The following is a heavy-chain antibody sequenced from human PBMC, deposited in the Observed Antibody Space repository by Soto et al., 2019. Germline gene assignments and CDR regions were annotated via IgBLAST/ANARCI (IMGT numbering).Heavy chain of an antibody. Sequence: ASVKVSFKASGYTFTSYVISWVRQAPGQGLEWMGWINVYNGNTNYEQKVQGRVSMTTDTSTSTAYMGLRSLRSDDTAVYYCARGNLYSDFWTDFLAFDYWGQGTLVTVSS. CDR2: INVYNGNT. CDR3: ARGNLYSDFWTDFLAFDY. V-gene: IGHV1-18*04. CDR1: GYTFTSYV. D-gene: IGHD3-3*01. J-gene: IGHJ4*02.